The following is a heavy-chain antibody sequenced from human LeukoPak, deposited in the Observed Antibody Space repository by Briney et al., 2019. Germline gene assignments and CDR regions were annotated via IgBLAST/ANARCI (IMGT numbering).Heavy chain of an antibody. CDR2: IKQDGSEK. Sequence: GGSLRLSCAASGFTFSSYWMSWVRQAPGKGLEWVANIKQDGSEKYYVDSVKGRFTISRDNAKNSLYLQMNSLRAEDTAVYYCAREIAVAGTSWFDPWGQGTLVTVSS. CDR3: AREIAVAGTSWFDP. V-gene: IGHV3-7*01. D-gene: IGHD6-19*01. J-gene: IGHJ5*02. CDR1: GFTFSSYW.